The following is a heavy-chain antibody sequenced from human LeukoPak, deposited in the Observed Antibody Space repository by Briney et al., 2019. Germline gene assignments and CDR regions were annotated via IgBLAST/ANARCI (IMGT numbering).Heavy chain of an antibody. J-gene: IGHJ4*02. CDR2: TSYDESHK. D-gene: IGHD3-10*01. CDR3: ARDNVYGSGTEY. Sequence: GRSLRLSCAASGFTFSTNAMHWVRQAPGKGLEWVAVTSYDESHKYYADSVKGRFTISRYTANNTLYLQMNSLRAEDTAVYYCARDNVYGSGTEYWGQGTLVTVSS. CDR1: GFTFSTNA. V-gene: IGHV3-30-3*01.